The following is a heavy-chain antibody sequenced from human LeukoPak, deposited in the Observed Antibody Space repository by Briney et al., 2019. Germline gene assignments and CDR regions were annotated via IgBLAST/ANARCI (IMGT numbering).Heavy chain of an antibody. V-gene: IGHV4-34*01. Sequence: SETLSLTCAVYGGSFSGYYWSWIRQPPGKGLEWIGEINHSGSTNYNPSLKSRVTISVDTSKNQFSLKLSSVTAADTAVYYCASNVQYSGYRFLSAATRKPRVMDVWGQGTTVTVSS. D-gene: IGHD5-12*01. CDR2: INHSGST. CDR3: ASNVQYSGYRFLSAATRKPRVMDV. J-gene: IGHJ6*02. CDR1: GGSFSGYY.